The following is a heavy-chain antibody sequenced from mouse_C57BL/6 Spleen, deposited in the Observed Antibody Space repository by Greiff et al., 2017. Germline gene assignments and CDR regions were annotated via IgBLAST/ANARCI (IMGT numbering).Heavy chain of an antibody. V-gene: IGHV1-15*01. J-gene: IGHJ3*01. Sequence: QVQLKQSGAELVRPGASVTLSCKASGYTFTDYEMHWVKQTPVHGLEWIGAIDPETGGTAYNQKFKGKAILTADKSSSTAYMELRSLTSEDSAVYYCTRLYYGSSIFAYWGQGTLVTVSA. CDR3: TRLYYGSSIFAY. CDR2: IDPETGGT. D-gene: IGHD1-1*01. CDR1: GYTFTDYE.